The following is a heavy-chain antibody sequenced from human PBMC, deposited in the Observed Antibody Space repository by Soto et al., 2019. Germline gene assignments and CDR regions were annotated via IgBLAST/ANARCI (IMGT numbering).Heavy chain of an antibody. D-gene: IGHD3-16*01. CDR3: ARGGGGFDP. CDR2: MYYSGST. J-gene: IGHJ5*02. Sequence: QVQLQESGPGLVKPSETLSLTCTVSGGSISGYYWSWIRQPPGKGLEWIGYMYYSGSTNYNPSLKSRVTISVDTSKHDVSLKLSSVTAADTAVYYCARGGGGFDPWGQGTLVTVS. CDR1: GGSISGYY. V-gene: IGHV4-59*01.